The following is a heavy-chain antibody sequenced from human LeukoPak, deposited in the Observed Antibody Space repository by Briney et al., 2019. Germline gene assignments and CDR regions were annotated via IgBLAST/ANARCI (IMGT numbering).Heavy chain of an antibody. Sequence: SETLSLPCTVSGVYLSRFLWLWLRQPAGKGLEWIGRIYSSGSTNYNPSLKSRVTMSVDTSKNQFSLKLNSVTAADTAVYYCARGVGSLDYWGQGTLVTVSA. CDR2: IYSSGST. CDR1: GVYLSRFL. J-gene: IGHJ4*02. CDR3: ARGVGSLDY. D-gene: IGHD1-26*01. V-gene: IGHV4-4*07.